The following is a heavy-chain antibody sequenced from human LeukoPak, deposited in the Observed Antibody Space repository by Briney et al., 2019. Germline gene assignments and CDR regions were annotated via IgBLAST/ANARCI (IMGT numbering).Heavy chain of an antibody. CDR3: ARNMTSVTTGGDAFDL. J-gene: IGHJ3*01. D-gene: IGHD4-17*01. CDR2: IWNDGSKK. V-gene: IGHV3-33*01. CDR1: GFPFSSYG. Sequence: SGRSLRLSCAASGFPFSSYGMHWVRQAPGKGLEWVAVIWNDGSKKLYADSVKGRFTVSRDNSKNTLYLQMNSLRAEDTAVYYCARNMTSVTTGGDAFDLWGQGTMVTVSS.